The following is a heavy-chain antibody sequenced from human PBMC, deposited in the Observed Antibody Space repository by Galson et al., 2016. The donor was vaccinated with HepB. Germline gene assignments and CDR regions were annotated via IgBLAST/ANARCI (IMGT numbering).Heavy chain of an antibody. CDR1: GLSFSSHW. CDR2: IKEDGDEE. Sequence: SLRLSCAASGLSFSSHWLSWVRQAPGKGLEWVANIKEDGDEEFYVDSVKGRFTISRDNAKNSLFLQMNRLTTHDTAVYYGAKGPPNLAYWGQGALVTVPS. CDR3: AKGPPNLAY. J-gene: IGHJ4*02. V-gene: IGHV3-7*03.